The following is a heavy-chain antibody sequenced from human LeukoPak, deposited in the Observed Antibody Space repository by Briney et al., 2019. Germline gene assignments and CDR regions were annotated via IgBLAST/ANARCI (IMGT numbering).Heavy chain of an antibody. CDR3: AELGITMIGGV. D-gene: IGHD3-10*02. Sequence: PGGSLRLSCAAAGFTFSSYEMNWVREAPGKGLEWVSYISSSGSTIYYADSVKGRFTISRDNAKNSLYLQMNSLRAEDTAVYYCAELGITMIGGVWGKGTTVTISS. J-gene: IGHJ6*04. CDR1: GFTFSSYE. V-gene: IGHV3-48*03. CDR2: ISSSGSTI.